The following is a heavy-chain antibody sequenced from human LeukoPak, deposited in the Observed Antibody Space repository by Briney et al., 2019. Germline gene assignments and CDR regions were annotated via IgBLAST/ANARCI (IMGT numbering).Heavy chain of an antibody. D-gene: IGHD3-22*01. J-gene: IGHJ4*02. V-gene: IGHV3-7*01. CDR3: ARGAIYYYVY. CDR2: ISPDGSEK. Sequence: GGSLRLSCAASGFSFRSYWMTWVRQPPGRGLEWVDNISPDGSEKNFVDSVKGRLTISRDNAKNSLYLQMNSLRAEDTAVYYCARGAIYYYVYWGQGTLVTVSS. CDR1: GFSFRSYW.